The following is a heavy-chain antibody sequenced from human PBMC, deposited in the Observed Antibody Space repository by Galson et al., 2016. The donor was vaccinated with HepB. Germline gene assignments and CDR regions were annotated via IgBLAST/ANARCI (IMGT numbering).Heavy chain of an antibody. CDR2: VIPIFGTS. CDR3: ARYHVDTSPLNYAFDI. Sequence: SVKVSCKASGGSFRTFAISWVRQAPGQGLEWMGGVIPIFGTSNYAQNFQGILTITADDSTNTAYMELRCLTSDDTAVYYCARYHVDTSPLNYAFDIWGQGTMVTVSS. J-gene: IGHJ3*02. V-gene: IGHV1-69*13. D-gene: IGHD5-18*01. CDR1: GGSFRTFA.